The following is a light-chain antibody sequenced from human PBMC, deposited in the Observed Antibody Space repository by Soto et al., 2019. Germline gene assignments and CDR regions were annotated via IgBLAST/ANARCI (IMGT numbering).Light chain of an antibody. CDR3: CSYAGSSTPYV. CDR2: EVS. J-gene: IGLJ1*01. CDR1: SSEVGSYNL. Sequence: QSVLTQPASLSGSPGQSITISCTGNSSEVGSYNLVSWYQQHPGKAPKLMIYEVSKRPSGVSNRFSGSKSGNTASLTISGLQAEDEADYYCCSYAGSSTPYVFGTGTKVTV. V-gene: IGLV2-23*02.